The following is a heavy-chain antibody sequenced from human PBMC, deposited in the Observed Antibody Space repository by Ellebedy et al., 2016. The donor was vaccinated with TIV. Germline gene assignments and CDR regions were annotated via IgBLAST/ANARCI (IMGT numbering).Heavy chain of an antibody. D-gene: IGHD6-19*01. CDR1: GFTFSSYW. Sequence: GESLKISCAASGFTFSSYWMSWVRQAPGKGLEWVANIKQDGSEKYYVDSVKGRFTISRDNAKNSLYLQMNSLRAEDTAVYYCARGGSGRAFDIWGQGTMVTVSS. CDR3: ARGGSGRAFDI. V-gene: IGHV3-7*02. CDR2: IKQDGSEK. J-gene: IGHJ3*02.